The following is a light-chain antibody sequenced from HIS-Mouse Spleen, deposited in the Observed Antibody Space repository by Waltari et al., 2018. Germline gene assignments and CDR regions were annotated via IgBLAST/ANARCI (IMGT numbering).Light chain of an antibody. V-gene: IGLV2-11*01. J-gene: IGLJ2*01. CDR2: DVS. CDR1: IRDVGGSNY. Sequence: QSALTQPRSVSGSPGQSVTISCTGTIRDVGGSNYVSWYQQPPGKAPKLMIYDVSKRPSGVPDRFSGSKSGNTASLTISGLQAEDEADYYCCSYAGSYPYVVFGGGTKLTVL. CDR3: CSYAGSYPYVV.